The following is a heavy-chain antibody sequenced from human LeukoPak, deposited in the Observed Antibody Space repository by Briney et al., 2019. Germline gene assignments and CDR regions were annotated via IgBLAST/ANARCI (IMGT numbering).Heavy chain of an antibody. CDR3: AREQITMVRGVIIKGAFDI. Sequence: ASVKVSCKASGGTFSSYVISWVRQAPGQGLEWMGGIIPIFGTANYAQKFQGRVTITADESTSTAYMELSSLRSEDTAVYYCAREQITMVRGVIIKGAFDIWGQGTMVTVSS. D-gene: IGHD3-10*01. J-gene: IGHJ3*02. V-gene: IGHV1-69*13. CDR2: IIPIFGTA. CDR1: GGTFSSYV.